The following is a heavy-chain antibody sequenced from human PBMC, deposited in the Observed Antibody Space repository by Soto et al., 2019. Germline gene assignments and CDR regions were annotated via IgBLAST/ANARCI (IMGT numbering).Heavy chain of an antibody. D-gene: IGHD3-22*01. CDR2: INPSGGST. J-gene: IGHJ4*02. V-gene: IGHV1-46*01. Sequence: QVQLVQSGAEVKKPGASVKVSCKASGYTFTSYYMHWVRQAPGQGLEWMGIINPSGGSTSYAQKLQGRVTMTRDTSTSTVYMELSSLRSEDTAVYYCARDPQYYYDSSGYYSYFDYWGQGTLVTVSS. CDR3: ARDPQYYYDSSGYYSYFDY. CDR1: GYTFTSYY.